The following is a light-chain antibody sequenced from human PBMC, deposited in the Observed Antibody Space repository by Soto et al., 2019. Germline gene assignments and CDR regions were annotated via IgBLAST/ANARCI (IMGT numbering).Light chain of an antibody. Sequence: EIVLTQSPATLSLSPGERATLSCGASQSLSSSYLAWYQQKPGLAPRLLIYDASIRATGIPDRFSGSGSGTDFTLTISRLEPEDFAVYYCQQYGSSPLTFGGGTKVEIK. CDR3: QQYGSSPLT. CDR2: DAS. V-gene: IGKV3D-20*01. CDR1: QSLSSSY. J-gene: IGKJ4*01.